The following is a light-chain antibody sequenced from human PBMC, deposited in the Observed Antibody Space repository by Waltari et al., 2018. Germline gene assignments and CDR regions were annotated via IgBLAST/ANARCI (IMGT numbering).Light chain of an antibody. CDR3: SAYTSSATLA. CDR2: DVN. Sequence: QSALTQPASLSGAPGQSITISCTGTSSDIGFHTHVSWYQQHPGQAPRLLMYDVNSRPSGVSTRFSGSKSGNPASLTISGLQADDEAHYYCSAYTSSATLAFGGGTGLTVL. J-gene: IGLJ2*01. CDR1: SSDIGFHTH. V-gene: IGLV2-14*03.